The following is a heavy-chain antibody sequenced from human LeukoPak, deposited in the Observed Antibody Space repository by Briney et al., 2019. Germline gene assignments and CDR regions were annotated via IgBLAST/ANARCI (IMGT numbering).Heavy chain of an antibody. V-gene: IGHV4-39*07. J-gene: IGHJ3*02. CDR2: IFYSGRT. Sequence: SETLSLTCNVSGDSISRSSYYWGWIRQPPGKGLEWIGNIFYSGRTDHNPSLRSRATISVDTSKNQFSLRLRPVTAADTAVYYCARDPLYDAFDIWGQGTVVTVSS. CDR3: ARDPLYDAFDI. CDR1: GDSISRSSYY.